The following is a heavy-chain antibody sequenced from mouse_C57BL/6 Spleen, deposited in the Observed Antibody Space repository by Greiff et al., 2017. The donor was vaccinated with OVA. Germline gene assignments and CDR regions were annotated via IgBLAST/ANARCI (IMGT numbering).Heavy chain of an antibody. CDR3: ARGSLLRDFDY. J-gene: IGHJ2*01. V-gene: IGHV1-59*01. D-gene: IGHD1-1*01. CDR2: IDPSASYT. CDR1: GYTFTSYW. Sequence: QVQLQQPGAELVRPGTSVKLSCKASGYTFTSYWMHWVKQRPGQGLEWIGVIDPSASYTNSNQKFKGKATLTVDTSSSTAYMQLSSLTSEDSAVYYCARGSLLRDFDYWGQGTTLTVSS.